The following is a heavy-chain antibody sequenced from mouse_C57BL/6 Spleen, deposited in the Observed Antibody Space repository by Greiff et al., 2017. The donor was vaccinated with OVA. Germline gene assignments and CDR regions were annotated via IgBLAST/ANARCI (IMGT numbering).Heavy chain of an antibody. J-gene: IGHJ4*01. V-gene: IGHV7-3*01. Sequence: EVKLMESGGGLVQPGGSLSLSCAASGFTFTDYYMSWVRQPPGKALEWLGFISNKANGYTSEYSASVKGRFTISRDNSQSSLYLQMNALRAEASAAYYCESYPSDAGAMDYWGQGTSVTVSS. CDR3: ESYPSDAGAMDY. CDR2: ISNKANGYTS. CDR1: GFTFTDYY.